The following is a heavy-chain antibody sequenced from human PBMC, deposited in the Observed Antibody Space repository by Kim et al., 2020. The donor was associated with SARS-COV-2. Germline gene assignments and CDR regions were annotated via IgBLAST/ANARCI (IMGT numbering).Heavy chain of an antibody. D-gene: IGHD6-13*01. CDR3: ARSLGSSSPNWFDP. V-gene: IGHV1-69*01. Sequence: AQKFQGRVTITADESTSTAYMELSSLRSEDTAVYYCARSLGSSSPNWFDPWGQGTLVTVSS. J-gene: IGHJ5*02.